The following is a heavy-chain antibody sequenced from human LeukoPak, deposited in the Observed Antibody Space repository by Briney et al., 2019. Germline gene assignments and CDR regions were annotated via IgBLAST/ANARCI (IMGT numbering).Heavy chain of an antibody. CDR2: IIPILCIA. CDR3: ARGATVTIRQDFDI. Sequence: SSVTVSFKSSGGTFSSYIISWVRQAPGQGLEWMGRIIPILCIANYAQKSQGRVTITANKSTSTTYKELISLRSEDTAVYYCARGATVTIRQDFDIWGQGTMVTVSS. J-gene: IGHJ3*02. CDR1: GGTFSSYI. D-gene: IGHD4-11*01. V-gene: IGHV1-69*02.